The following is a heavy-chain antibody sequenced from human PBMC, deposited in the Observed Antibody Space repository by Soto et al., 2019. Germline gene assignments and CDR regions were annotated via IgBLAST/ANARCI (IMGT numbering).Heavy chain of an antibody. V-gene: IGHV1-69*06. J-gene: IGHJ4*01. CDR1: GGTFSSYA. D-gene: IGHD2-8*01. Sequence: SVKVSCKASGGTFSSYAISWVRQAPGQGLEWMGGIIPIFGTANYAQKFQGRVTITADKSTSTAYMELSSLRSEDTAVYYCARVGGVGYCTNGVCYFDYWGHVSLVTVSS. CDR2: IIPIFGTA. CDR3: ARVGGVGYCTNGVCYFDY.